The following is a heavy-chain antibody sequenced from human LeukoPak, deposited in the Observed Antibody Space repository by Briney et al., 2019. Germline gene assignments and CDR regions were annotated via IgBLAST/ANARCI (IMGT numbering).Heavy chain of an antibody. J-gene: IGHJ4*02. Sequence: VKGRFTISRDDAKNSLYLQTNSLRAEDTAVYYCARGPTPGKGPFDYWGQGTLVTVSS. CDR3: ARGPTPGKGPFDY. V-gene: IGHV3-11*06. D-gene: IGHD4-23*01.